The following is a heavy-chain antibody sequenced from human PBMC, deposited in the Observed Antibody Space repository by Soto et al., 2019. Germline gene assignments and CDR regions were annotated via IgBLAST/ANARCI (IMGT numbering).Heavy chain of an antibody. V-gene: IGHV3-30-3*01. D-gene: IGHD6-6*01. CDR1: GFTFSSYA. J-gene: IGHJ6*02. CDR2: ISYDGSNK. CDR3: ARERQLVLAYYYYGMDV. Sequence: GGSLRLSCAASGFTFSSYAMHWVRQAPGKGLEWVAVISYDGSNKYYADSVKGRFTISRDNSKNTLYLQMNSLRAEDTAVYYCARERQLVLAYYYYGMDVWGQGTTVTASS.